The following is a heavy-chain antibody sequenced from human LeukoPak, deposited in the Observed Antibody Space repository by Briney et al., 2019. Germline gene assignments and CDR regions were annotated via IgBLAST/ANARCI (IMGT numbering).Heavy chain of an antibody. CDR2: INHSGST. J-gene: IGHJ3*02. CDR1: GGSFSGYY. D-gene: IGHD6-19*01. CDR3: ASAIAVAGTIAFDI. V-gene: IGHV4-34*01. Sequence: SETLSLTCAVYGGSFSGYYWSWIRQPPGKGLEWIGEINHSGSTNYNPSLKSRVTISVDTSKNQFSLKLSSVTAADTAVYYCASAIAVAGTIAFDIWGQGTMVTVSS.